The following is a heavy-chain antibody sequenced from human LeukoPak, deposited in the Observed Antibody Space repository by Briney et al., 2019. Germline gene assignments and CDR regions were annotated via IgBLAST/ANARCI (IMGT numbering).Heavy chain of an antibody. V-gene: IGHV3-30*04. Sequence: GGSLRLSCAASGFTFSSYAMHWVRQAPGKGLEWVAVISYDGSNKYYADSVKGRFTISRDNSKNTLYLQMNSLRAEDTAVYYCAREVRAFDIWGQGTMVTVSS. J-gene: IGHJ3*02. CDR2: ISYDGSNK. CDR3: AREVRAFDI. CDR1: GFTFSSYA.